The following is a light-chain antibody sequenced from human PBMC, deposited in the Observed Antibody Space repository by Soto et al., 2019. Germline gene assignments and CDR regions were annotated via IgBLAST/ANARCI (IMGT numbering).Light chain of an antibody. J-gene: IGKJ1*01. CDR1: QSVSSSY. CDR3: QQRSNWPRT. CDR2: DAS. Sequence: EIVLTQSPGTLSLSPGERATLSCRASQSVSSSYLAWYRQKPGQAPRLLIYDASNRATGIPARFSGSGSGTDFTLTISSLETEDFALYYCQQRSNWPRTFGQGTKVDIK. V-gene: IGKV3D-20*02.